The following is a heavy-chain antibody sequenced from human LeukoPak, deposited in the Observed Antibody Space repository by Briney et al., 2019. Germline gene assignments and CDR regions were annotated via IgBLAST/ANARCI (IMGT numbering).Heavy chain of an antibody. J-gene: IGHJ4*02. CDR1: GFTFGDYL. CDR3: SRGSGWLSVY. D-gene: IGHD6-19*01. V-gene: IGHV3-49*03. Sequence: GGSLRLSCTASGFTFGDYLMSWFRQAPGMGLGWIGFISGGTTEYAASVKGRFTISRDDSTSIAYLQMNSLTTEDTAVYYCSRGSGWLSVYWGQGTLVTVSS. CDR2: ISGGTT.